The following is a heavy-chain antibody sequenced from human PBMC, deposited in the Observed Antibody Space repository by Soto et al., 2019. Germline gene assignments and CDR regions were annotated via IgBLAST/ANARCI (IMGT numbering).Heavy chain of an antibody. D-gene: IGHD5-18*01. J-gene: IGHJ4*02. Sequence: SETLSLTCTVSGGSISSGDYYWSWIRQPPGKGLEWIGYIYYSGSTNYNPSLKSRVTISVDTSKNQFSLKLSSVTAADTAVYYCARQQGPTLLGYSYGYVSGIYYFDYWGQGTLVTVSS. CDR1: GGSISSGDYY. CDR2: IYYSGST. CDR3: ARQQGPTLLGYSYGYVSGIYYFDY. V-gene: IGHV4-30-4*01.